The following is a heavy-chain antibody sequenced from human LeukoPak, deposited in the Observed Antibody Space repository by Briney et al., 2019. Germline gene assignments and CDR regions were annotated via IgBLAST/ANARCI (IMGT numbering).Heavy chain of an antibody. CDR2: ISYDGSNK. J-gene: IGHJ4*02. CDR3: AKDGGLYYYDSSGRLDY. Sequence: GRSLRLSCAASGFTFSSYGMHWVRQAPGKGLEGVAVISYDGSNKYYADSVKGRFTISRDNCKNTLYLQMNSLRAEDTAVYYCAKDGGLYYYDSSGRLDYWGQGTLVTVSS. CDR1: GFTFSSYG. V-gene: IGHV3-30*18. D-gene: IGHD3-22*01.